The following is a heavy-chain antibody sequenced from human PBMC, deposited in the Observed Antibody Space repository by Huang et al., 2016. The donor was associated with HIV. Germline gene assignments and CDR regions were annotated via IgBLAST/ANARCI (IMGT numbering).Heavy chain of an antibody. CDR1: GFTFSNAW. J-gene: IGHJ3*02. CDR3: TTESESSGWTMDHDAFDI. CDR2: IKSKTDGGKT. V-gene: IGHV3-15*01. D-gene: IGHD6-19*01. Sequence: EVQLVESGGGLVKPGGSLRLSCAASGFTFSNAWMSWVRQAPGEGLEWVGRIKSKTDGGKTDYAAPVKGRFTISRDDSKNTLDLQMNSLKTEDTAVYYCTTESESSGWTMDHDAFDIWGQGTMVTVSS.